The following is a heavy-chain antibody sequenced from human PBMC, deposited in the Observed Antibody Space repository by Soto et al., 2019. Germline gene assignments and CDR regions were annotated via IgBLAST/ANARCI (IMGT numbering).Heavy chain of an antibody. D-gene: IGHD2-2*01. CDR2: INPNSGVT. V-gene: IGHV1-2*02. Sequence: ASVKVSCKASGYTFTGYYMHWVRQAPGQGLEWMGWINPNSGVTNYAQKFQGRVTMTRDTSTSTAYMELSSLRSEYTAVYYCARVVPAAVMDVWAKGTTVTVSS. J-gene: IGHJ6*03. CDR3: ARVVPAAVMDV. CDR1: GYTFTGYY.